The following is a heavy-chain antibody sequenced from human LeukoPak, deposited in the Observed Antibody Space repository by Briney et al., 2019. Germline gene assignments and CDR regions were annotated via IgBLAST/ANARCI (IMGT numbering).Heavy chain of an antibody. CDR3: ARTDDSSGYYPYYFDY. V-gene: IGHV4-59*08. J-gene: IGHJ4*02. D-gene: IGHD3-22*01. CDR2: IYYSGST. Sequence: SETLSLTCAVYGGSFSGYYWSWIRQPPGKGLEWIGYIYYSGSTNYNPSLKSRVTISVDTSKNQFSLKLSSVTAADTAVYYCARTDDSSGYYPYYFDYWGQGTLVTVSS. CDR1: GGSFSGYY.